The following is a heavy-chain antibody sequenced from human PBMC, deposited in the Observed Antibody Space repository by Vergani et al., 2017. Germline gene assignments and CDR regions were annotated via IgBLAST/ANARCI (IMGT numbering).Heavy chain of an antibody. J-gene: IGHJ6*02. Sequence: QVQLVQSGAEVKKPGASVKVSCKASGYTFTSYYMHWVRQAPGQGLEWMGIINPSGGSTSYAQKFQGRVTMTRDTSTSTVYMELSSLRSEDTAVYYCARDRFDFWSGSSAYGMDVWGQGTTVTVSS. CDR3: ARDRFDFWSGSSAYGMDV. V-gene: IGHV1-46*01. D-gene: IGHD3-3*01. CDR2: INPSGGST. CDR1: GYTFTSYY.